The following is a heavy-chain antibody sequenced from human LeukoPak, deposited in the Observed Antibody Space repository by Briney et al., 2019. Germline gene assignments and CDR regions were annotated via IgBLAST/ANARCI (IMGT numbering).Heavy chain of an antibody. CDR2: ISAYNGNT. V-gene: IGHV1-18*01. J-gene: IGHJ4*02. Sequence: GASVKVSCKASGGTFSSYAISWVRQAPGQGLEWMGWISAYNGNTNYAQKLQGRVTMTTDTSTSTAYMELRSLRSDDTAVYYCAREVWFGEKTTYYFDYWGQGTLVTVSS. CDR3: AREVWFGEKTTYYFDY. D-gene: IGHD3-10*01. CDR1: GGTFSSYA.